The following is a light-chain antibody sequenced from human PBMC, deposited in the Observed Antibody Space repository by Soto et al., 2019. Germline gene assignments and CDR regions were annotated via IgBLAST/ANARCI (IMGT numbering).Light chain of an antibody. CDR1: SSDVGSYNL. Sequence: QSALTQPASVSGSPGQSITISCTGTSSDVGSYNLVSWYQQHPGKAPKLMIYEVSKRPSGVSNRFSGSKFGNTVSLTISGLQAEDEADYYCCSYAGSSTYVFGTGTKLTVL. CDR3: CSYAGSSTYV. CDR2: EVS. J-gene: IGLJ1*01. V-gene: IGLV2-23*02.